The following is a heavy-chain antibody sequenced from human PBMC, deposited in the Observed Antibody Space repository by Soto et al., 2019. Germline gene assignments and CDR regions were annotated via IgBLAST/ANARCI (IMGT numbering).Heavy chain of an antibody. J-gene: IGHJ5*02. CDR2: MNPNSGNT. CDR3: ARDYDSSRYTNRYNWFDP. D-gene: IGHD3-22*01. V-gene: IGHV1-8*01. CDR1: GYTFTSYD. Sequence: QVQLVQSGAEVKKPGASVKVSCKASGYTFTSYDINWVRQATGQGLEWMGWMNPNSGNTGYAQKFQGRVTMTRNTSISTAYMELSSLRSEDTAVYYCARDYDSSRYTNRYNWFDPWGQGTLVTVSS.